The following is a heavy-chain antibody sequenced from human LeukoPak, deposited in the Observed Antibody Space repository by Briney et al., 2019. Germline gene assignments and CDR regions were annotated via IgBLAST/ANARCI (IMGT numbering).Heavy chain of an antibody. CDR2: IWYDGSNK. Sequence: GGSLRLSCAASGFTFSSYGMHWVRQAPGKGLEWVAVIWYDGSNKYYADSVKGRFTISRDNSKNTLYLQMNSLRAEDTAVYYCARVNVCPRCHFDYWGQGTLVTVSS. CDR1: GFTFSSYG. D-gene: IGHD3-16*01. CDR3: ARVNVCPRCHFDY. J-gene: IGHJ4*02. V-gene: IGHV3-33*01.